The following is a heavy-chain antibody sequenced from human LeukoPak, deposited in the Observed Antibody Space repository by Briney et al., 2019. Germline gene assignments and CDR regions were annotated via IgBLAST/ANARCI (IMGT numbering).Heavy chain of an antibody. Sequence: GGSLRLSCAASGFVFSNYWMHWVRQAPGKGLVWVSRIKTDGSTITYADSVKGRFTISRDNAMNTLYLQMNSLGAEDTAVYYCAKLGVVVPAAENWFDPWGRGTLVTVSS. CDR3: AKLGVVVPAAENWFDP. J-gene: IGHJ5*02. D-gene: IGHD2-2*01. CDR2: IKTDGSTI. CDR1: GFVFSNYW. V-gene: IGHV3-74*01.